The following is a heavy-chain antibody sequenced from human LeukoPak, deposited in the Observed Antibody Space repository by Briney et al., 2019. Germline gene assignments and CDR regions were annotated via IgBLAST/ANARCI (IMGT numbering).Heavy chain of an antibody. Sequence: ASMKVSCKASGYTFTGYYMHWVRQAPGQGLEWMGWINPNSGGTNYAQKFQGRVTMTRDTSISTAYMELSRLRSDDTAVYYCARVLEMATISNYFDYWGQGTLVTVSS. CDR3: ARVLEMATISNYFDY. V-gene: IGHV1-2*02. CDR1: GYTFTGYY. CDR2: INPNSGGT. J-gene: IGHJ4*02. D-gene: IGHD5-24*01.